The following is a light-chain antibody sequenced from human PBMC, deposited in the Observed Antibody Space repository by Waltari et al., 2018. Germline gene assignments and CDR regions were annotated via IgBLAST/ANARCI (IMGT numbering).Light chain of an antibody. CDR2: LSS. CDR1: QSLLHSNGYNY. J-gene: IGKJ4*01. Sequence: DIVMTQSPLSLPVTPGEPASIPCRSSQSLLHSNGYNYLDWYLQKTGQSPQVLIYLSSSRASGVPDRFSGSGSGTDFTLNISRVEAEDVGVYYCMQALQTPLTFGGGTKVEIK. CDR3: MQALQTPLT. V-gene: IGKV2-28*01.